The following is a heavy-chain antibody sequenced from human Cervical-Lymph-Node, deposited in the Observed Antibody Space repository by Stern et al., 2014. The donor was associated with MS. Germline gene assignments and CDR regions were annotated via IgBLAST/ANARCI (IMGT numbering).Heavy chain of an antibody. D-gene: IGHD1-7*01. CDR1: GFSIDKYW. CDR2: INGDENIT. Sequence: EVQLVESGGGLVQPGGSLRLSCAASGFSIDKYWMHWVRQTPGKGLEWVSGINGDENITHFADSVEGRFAVSRDNTKNTVYLQLNSLRVEDTAVYYCANWNYLLWGQGTLVTVSS. CDR3: ANWNYLL. J-gene: IGHJ4*02. V-gene: IGHV3-74*02.